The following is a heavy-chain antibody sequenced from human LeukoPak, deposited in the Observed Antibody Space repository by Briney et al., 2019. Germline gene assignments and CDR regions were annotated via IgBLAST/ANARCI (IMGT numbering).Heavy chain of an antibody. CDR3: AKDLAGSGSYSFDY. V-gene: IGHV3-53*01. J-gene: IGHJ4*02. CDR2: IFGGGST. D-gene: IGHD1-26*01. Sequence: GGSLRLSCAASGFTVSSSFMNWVRQAPGKGLEWVSVIFGGGSTYYADSVKGRFTISRDNSKNTLYLQMNSLRAEDTAVYYCAKDLAGSGSYSFDYWGQGTLVTVSS. CDR1: GFTVSSSF.